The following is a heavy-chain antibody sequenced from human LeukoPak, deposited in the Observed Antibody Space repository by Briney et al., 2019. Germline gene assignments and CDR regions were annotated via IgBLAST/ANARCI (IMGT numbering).Heavy chain of an antibody. CDR2: IDHSGST. Sequence: SETLSLTCAVYGGSFSGYYWSWIRQPPGKGLEWIGEIDHSGSTNYNPSLKSRVTISVDTSKNQFSLKLSSVTAADTAVYYCARGVRWFDPWGQGTLVTVSS. J-gene: IGHJ5*02. CDR3: ARGVRWFDP. D-gene: IGHD6-6*01. V-gene: IGHV4-34*01. CDR1: GGSFSGYY.